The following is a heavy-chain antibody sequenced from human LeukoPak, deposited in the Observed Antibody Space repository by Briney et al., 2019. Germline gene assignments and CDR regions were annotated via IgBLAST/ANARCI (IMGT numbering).Heavy chain of an antibody. CDR2: LRYDGSNK. Sequence: GASLRLSCAASGFTFSSHGMHWVRQAPGKGLEWVAFLRYDGSNKYYADSVKGRFTISRDNSKNTLYLQMNSLRAEDTAVYYCVKTGKITIFGVLALNGDYHYYYMDVWGKGTTVTVSS. J-gene: IGHJ6*03. D-gene: IGHD3-3*01. CDR1: GFTFSSHG. CDR3: VKTGKITIFGVLALNGDYHYYYMDV. V-gene: IGHV3-30*02.